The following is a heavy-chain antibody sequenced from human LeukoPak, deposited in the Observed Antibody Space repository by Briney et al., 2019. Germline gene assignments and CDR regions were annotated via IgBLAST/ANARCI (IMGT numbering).Heavy chain of an antibody. Sequence: GGSLRLSCAASGFTFSSYAMTWVRQAPGKGLEWVSAISGSGSGGSTYYADSVKGRFTISRDNSKNTLYLQMNSLRVEDTAVYYCAKATSVTTLFDYWGQGTLVTVSS. CDR1: GFTFSSYA. CDR2: ISGSGSGGST. D-gene: IGHD4-17*01. J-gene: IGHJ4*01. V-gene: IGHV3-23*01. CDR3: AKATSVTTLFDY.